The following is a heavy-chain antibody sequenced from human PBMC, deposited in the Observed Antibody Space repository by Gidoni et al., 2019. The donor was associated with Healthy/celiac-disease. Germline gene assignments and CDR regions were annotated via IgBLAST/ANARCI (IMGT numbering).Heavy chain of an antibody. V-gene: IGHV3-33*01. CDR1: GFTFSRYG. Sequence: QVQLVESGGGVVQPGRSLRLSCAASGFTFSRYGMHWVRQAPGKGLEWVAVIWYDGSNKYYADSVKGRFTISRDNSKNTLYLQMNSLRAEDTAVYYCARDGFFGVVLTVTFDIWGQGTMVTVSS. CDR2: IWYDGSNK. J-gene: IGHJ3*02. CDR3: ARDGFFGVVLTVTFDI. D-gene: IGHD3-3*01.